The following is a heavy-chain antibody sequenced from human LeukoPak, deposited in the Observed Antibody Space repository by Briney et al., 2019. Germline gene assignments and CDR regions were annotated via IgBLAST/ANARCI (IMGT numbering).Heavy chain of an antibody. J-gene: IGHJ6*02. Sequence: PGGSLRLSCAASGFTVSSNYMSWVRQAPGKGLEWVSVIYSGGSTYYADSVKGRFTISRDNSKNTLYLQMNSLRAEDTAVYYCAKDRSAVAGPPYYYYGMDVWGQGTTVTVSS. CDR1: GFTVSSNY. CDR2: IYSGGST. V-gene: IGHV3-66*01. D-gene: IGHD6-19*01. CDR3: AKDRSAVAGPPYYYYGMDV.